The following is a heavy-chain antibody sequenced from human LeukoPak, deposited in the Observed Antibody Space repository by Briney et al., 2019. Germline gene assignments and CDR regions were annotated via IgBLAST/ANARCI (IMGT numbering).Heavy chain of an antibody. CDR3: AKVVGYTSSWYFDY. V-gene: IGHV3-23*01. Sequence: GGSLRLSCTASGFTFSSYGMSWVRQAPGKGLEWVSGISSSGGGTYYADSVKGRFTISRDNSKNTLYLQMNSLRGEGTAVYYCAKVVGYTSSWYFDYWGQGTLVTVSS. CDR1: GFTFSSYG. CDR2: ISSSGGGT. D-gene: IGHD6-13*01. J-gene: IGHJ4*02.